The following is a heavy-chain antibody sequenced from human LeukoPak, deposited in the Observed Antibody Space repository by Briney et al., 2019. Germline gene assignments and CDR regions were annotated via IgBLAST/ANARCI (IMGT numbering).Heavy chain of an antibody. V-gene: IGHV4-30-4*01. D-gene: IGHD3-9*01. CDR2: IYYSGGT. CDR1: GGSIRSGDYY. J-gene: IGHJ4*02. Sequence: PSQTLSLTCTVSGGSIRSGDYYWSWIRQPPGKGLEWIGYIYYSGGTYYNPSLKSRVTISVDTSKNQFSLKLSSVTAADTAVYYCARRYFDWLFPEGGPYFDYWGQGTLVTVSS. CDR3: ARRYFDWLFPEGGPYFDY.